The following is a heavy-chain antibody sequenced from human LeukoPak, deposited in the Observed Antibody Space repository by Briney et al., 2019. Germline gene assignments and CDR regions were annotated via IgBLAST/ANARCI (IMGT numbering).Heavy chain of an antibody. CDR3: ATGPVGDYGFSYGLDY. Sequence: VASVKVSCKASGYTFTSYDINWVRQATGQGLEWMGWMNPNSGNTGYAQKFQGRVTMTRNTSISTAYMELSSLRSEDTAVYYCATGPVGDYGFSYGLDYWGQGTLVTVSS. V-gene: IGHV1-8*01. CDR1: GYTFTSYD. D-gene: IGHD4-17*01. CDR2: MNPNSGNT. J-gene: IGHJ4*02.